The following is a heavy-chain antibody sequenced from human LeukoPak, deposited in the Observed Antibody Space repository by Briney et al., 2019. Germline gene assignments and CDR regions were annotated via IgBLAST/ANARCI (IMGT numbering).Heavy chain of an antibody. CDR2: IIPIFGTA. CDR3: ARCIATEWLFFNWFDP. Sequence: SVKVSCKASGGTFSSYAISWVRQAPGQGLEWMGGIIPIFGTANYAQKFQGRVTITADESTSTAYMELSSLRSEDTAVYYCARCIATEWLFFNWFDPWGQGTLVTASS. J-gene: IGHJ5*02. D-gene: IGHD3-3*01. V-gene: IGHV1-69*01. CDR1: GGTFSSYA.